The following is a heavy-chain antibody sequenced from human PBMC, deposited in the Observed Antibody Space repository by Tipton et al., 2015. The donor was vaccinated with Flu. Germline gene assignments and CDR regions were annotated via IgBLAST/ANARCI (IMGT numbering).Heavy chain of an antibody. CDR1: GGSISSYY. D-gene: IGHD5-12*01. CDR3: ARRGYDNAFDI. V-gene: IGHV4-59*08. CDR2: IYYSGST. J-gene: IGHJ3*02. Sequence: TLSLTCTVSGGSISSYYWSWIRQPPGKGLEWIGYIYYSGSTNYNPSLKSRVTISVDTSKNQFSLKLSSVTAADTAVYYCARRGYDNAFDIWGQGTMVTVPS.